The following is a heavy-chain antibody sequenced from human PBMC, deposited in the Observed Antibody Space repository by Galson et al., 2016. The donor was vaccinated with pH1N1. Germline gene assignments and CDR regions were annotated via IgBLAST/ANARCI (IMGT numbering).Heavy chain of an antibody. CDR3: ATDTVPNGADH. D-gene: IGHD4-17*01. Sequence: SLRLSCAVSEFLVTDRFMSWVRQAPGKRLEWVSIIYPGGGSYYADFAAGRFTISRDTSKNMLFLRMNDLRADDTALYYCATDTVPNGADHWGQGTLVTVSS. CDR1: EFLVTDRF. V-gene: IGHV3-53*01. CDR2: IYPGGGS. J-gene: IGHJ5*02.